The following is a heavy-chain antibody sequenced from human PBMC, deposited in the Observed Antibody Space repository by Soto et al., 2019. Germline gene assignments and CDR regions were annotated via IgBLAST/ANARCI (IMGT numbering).Heavy chain of an antibody. V-gene: IGHV3-48*02. CDR2: ISSSSSTI. CDR3: AAEKSSWQNYYYGMDV. CDR1: GFTFSSYS. J-gene: IGHJ6*02. D-gene: IGHD6-13*01. Sequence: EVQLVESGGGLVQPGGSLRLSCAASGFTFSSYSMNWVRQAPGKGLEWVSYISSSSSTIYYADSVKGRFTISRDNAKNSLYLRMNSLRDEDTAVYYGAAEKSSWQNYYYGMDVWGQGTTVTVSS.